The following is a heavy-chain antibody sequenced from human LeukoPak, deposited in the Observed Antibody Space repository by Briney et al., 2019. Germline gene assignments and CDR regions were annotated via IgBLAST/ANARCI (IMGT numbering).Heavy chain of an antibody. CDR3: ARGSSGYFQH. D-gene: IGHD3-16*02. CDR1: GFTFSSYA. CDR2: INHSGST. V-gene: IGHV4-34*01. J-gene: IGHJ1*01. Sequence: GSLRLSCAASGFTFSSYAMSWVRQPPGKGLEWIGEINHSGSTNYNPSLKSRVTISVDTSKNQFSLKLSSVTAADTAVYYCARGSSGYFQHWGQGTLVTGSS.